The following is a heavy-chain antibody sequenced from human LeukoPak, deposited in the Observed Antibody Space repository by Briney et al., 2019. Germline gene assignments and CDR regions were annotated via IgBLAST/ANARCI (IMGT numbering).Heavy chain of an antibody. V-gene: IGHV3-53*01. Sequence: PGGSLRLSCAVSGFTVSGNYMSWVRQAPGKGLEWVSLIYSGGTTYYADSVKGRFTISRDNSKNTLFLQMNSLRAEDTAVYYCAKDRATYSSTWTTFDYWGQGTLVTVSS. J-gene: IGHJ4*02. CDR2: IYSGGTT. CDR1: GFTVSGNY. CDR3: AKDRATYSSTWTTFDY. D-gene: IGHD6-13*01.